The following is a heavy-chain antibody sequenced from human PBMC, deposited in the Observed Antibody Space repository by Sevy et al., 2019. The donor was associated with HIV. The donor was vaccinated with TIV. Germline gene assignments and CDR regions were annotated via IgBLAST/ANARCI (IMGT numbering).Heavy chain of an antibody. Sequence: GGSLRLSCAASGFTFSSYSMNWVRQAPGKGLEWVSSISSSSSYIYYADPVKGRFTISRDNAKNSLYLQMNSLRAEDTAVYYCAREVSSYYDYIWGSHHYYYYGMDVWGQGTTVTVSS. V-gene: IGHV3-21*01. CDR3: AREVSSYYDYIWGSHHYYYYGMDV. CDR2: ISSSSSYI. J-gene: IGHJ6*02. D-gene: IGHD3-16*02. CDR1: GFTFSSYS.